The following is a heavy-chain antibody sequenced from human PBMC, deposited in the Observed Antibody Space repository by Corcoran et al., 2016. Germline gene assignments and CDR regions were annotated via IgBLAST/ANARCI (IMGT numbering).Heavy chain of an antibody. CDR1: GGSFSGYY. J-gene: IGHJ5*02. D-gene: IGHD2-2*01. CDR2: INHSGST. CDR3: ARGRSLGYCSSTSCYDNWFDP. Sequence: QLQQWGAGLLKPSETLSLTCAVYGGSFSGYYWSWIRQPPGKGLEWIGEINHSGSTNYNPSLKSRVTISVDTSKNQFSLKLSSVTAADTAVYYCARGRSLGYCSSTSCYDNWFDPWGQGTLVTVSS. V-gene: IGHV4-34*01.